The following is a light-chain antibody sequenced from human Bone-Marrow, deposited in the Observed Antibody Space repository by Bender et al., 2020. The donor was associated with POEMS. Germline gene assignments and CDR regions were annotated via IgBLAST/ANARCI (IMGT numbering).Light chain of an antibody. V-gene: IGLV1-47*01. Sequence: QSVMTQPPSASGTPGQRVTISCSGSSSNIGRDYVYWYQQLPGTAPKLLIYRNNQRPSGVPDRFSGSKSGTSASLVITGLQVEDEADYYCQSFDSSHFVFGTGTQVIVL. CDR3: QSFDSSHFV. CDR2: RNN. CDR1: SSNIGRDY. J-gene: IGLJ1*01.